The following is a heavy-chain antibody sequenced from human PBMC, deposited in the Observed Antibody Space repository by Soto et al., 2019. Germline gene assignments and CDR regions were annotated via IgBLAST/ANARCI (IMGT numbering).Heavy chain of an antibody. D-gene: IGHD1-1*01. V-gene: IGHV4-31*03. CDR3: ARVRQGCSANNCYFDP. CDR1: GAALNSGNYY. Sequence: SETLSLTCSVSGAALNSGNYYWSWIRQVPGKGLEWIGHIYVTGAVDYNPSLRDRITISQDTSERQFSLNLRLVTAADTAVYYCARVRQGCSANNCYFDPWGQGTQVTVSS. J-gene: IGHJ5*01. CDR2: IYVTGAV.